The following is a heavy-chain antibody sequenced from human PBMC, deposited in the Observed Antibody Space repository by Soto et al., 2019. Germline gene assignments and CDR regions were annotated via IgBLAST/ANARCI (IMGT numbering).Heavy chain of an antibody. Sequence: QITLKESGPTLVKPTQTLTLTCTFSGFSLSTSGVGVGWIRQPPGKALEWLALIYWDDDKRYSPSLKSRLTNTKDTTKNQVVLTMTNMDPVDTATYYCAHRGYCSGGSCYSGRPYYFDYWGQGTLVTVSS. D-gene: IGHD2-15*01. CDR3: AHRGYCSGGSCYSGRPYYFDY. V-gene: IGHV2-5*02. CDR1: GFSLSTSGVG. CDR2: IYWDDDK. J-gene: IGHJ4*02.